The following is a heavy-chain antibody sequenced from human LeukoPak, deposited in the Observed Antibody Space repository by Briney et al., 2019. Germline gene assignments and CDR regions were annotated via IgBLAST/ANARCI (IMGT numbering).Heavy chain of an antibody. CDR2: IYYKGST. Sequence: PSETLSLTCTVSGGSINSHYWSWIRQPPGKGLGWIVDIYYKGSTNYNPSLKSRVTISVDTSKNHLSLKLTSVLAADTAIYYCVRRDNTGWNYFDYWGQGILVTVSS. D-gene: IGHD6-19*01. V-gene: IGHV4-59*08. CDR3: VRRDNTGWNYFDY. CDR1: GGSINSHY. J-gene: IGHJ4*02.